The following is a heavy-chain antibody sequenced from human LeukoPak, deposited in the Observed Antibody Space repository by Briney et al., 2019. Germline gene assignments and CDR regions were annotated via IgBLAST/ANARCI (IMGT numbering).Heavy chain of an antibody. CDR1: GFTFSNYN. CDR3: ARGGDYLDF. V-gene: IGHV3-21*04. J-gene: IGHJ4*02. CDR2: ISSGSSYI. Sequence: PGGSLRLSCAASGFTFSNYNMNWVRQAPGKGLEWVSSISSGSSYIHYADSVKGRFTISRDSAKNSLYLQMNSLRAEDTAVYYCARGGDYLDFWGQGTLVTVSS.